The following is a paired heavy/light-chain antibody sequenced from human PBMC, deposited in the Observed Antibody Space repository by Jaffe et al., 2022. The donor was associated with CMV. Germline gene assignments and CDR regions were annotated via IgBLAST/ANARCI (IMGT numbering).Heavy chain of an antibody. CDR1: GFTFSDYY. J-gene: IGHJ6*02. D-gene: IGHD3-10*01. CDR3: AREGRVSGIDV. V-gene: IGHV3-11*01. Sequence: QVQLVESGGGLVKPGGSLRLSCAASGFTFSDYYMTWIRQTPGKGLEWISYISGGSSSIYHADSVKGRFTISRDNAKNSLYLQMNNLRAEDTAVYYCAREGRVSGIDVWGQGTTVTVSS. CDR2: ISGGSSSI.
Light chain of an antibody. CDR3: MQGLESPRT. CDR2: LGS. J-gene: IGKJ1*01. Sequence: DIVMTQSPLSLPVTPGEPASISCRSSQSLLHSNGNNYLDWYLQKPGQSPQLLISLGSNRASGVPDRFSGSGSGTDFTLKISRVEAEDVGVYYCMQGLESPRTFGQGTKVEIK. V-gene: IGKV2-28*01. CDR1: QSLLHSNGNNY.